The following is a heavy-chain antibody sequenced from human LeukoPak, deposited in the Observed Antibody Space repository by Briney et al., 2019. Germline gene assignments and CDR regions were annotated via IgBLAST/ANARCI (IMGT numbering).Heavy chain of an antibody. CDR3: ATWGDTTAEYFQR. D-gene: IGHD2-21*02. V-gene: IGHV3-7*01. CDR1: GFTFNSCW. Sequence: GGSLRLSCVVSGFTFNSCWMDWVRQAPGKGLEWVAHINPDGRDTYYVDSVKGRFTISRDNAQNSMYLQMNSLRVEDTAVYYCATWGDTTAEYFQRWGQGTLVTVSS. CDR2: INPDGRDT. J-gene: IGHJ1*01.